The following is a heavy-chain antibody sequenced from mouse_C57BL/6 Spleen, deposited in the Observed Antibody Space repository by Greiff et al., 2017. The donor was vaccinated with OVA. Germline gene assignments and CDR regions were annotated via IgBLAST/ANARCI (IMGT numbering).Heavy chain of an antibody. D-gene: IGHD2-12*01. V-gene: IGHV5-16*01. Sequence: DVQLVESAGGLVQPGSSMKLSCTASGFTFSDYYMAWVRQVPEKGLEWVANINYDGSSTYYLDSLKSRFIISRDNAKNILYLQMSSLKSEDTATYYCASLRDTYYFDYWGQGTTLTVSS. CDR3: ASLRDTYYFDY. J-gene: IGHJ2*01. CDR2: INYDGSST. CDR1: GFTFSDYY.